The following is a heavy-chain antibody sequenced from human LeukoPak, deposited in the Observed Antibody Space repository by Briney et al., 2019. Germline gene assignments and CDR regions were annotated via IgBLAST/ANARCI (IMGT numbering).Heavy chain of an antibody. J-gene: IGHJ4*02. CDR3: ATSANYDILTGYLTH. CDR1: GGSFSGYY. CDR2: INHSGST. Sequence: SETLSLTCAVYGGSFSGYYWSWIRQPPGKGLEWIGEINHSGSTNYNPSLKSRVTISVDTSKNQFSQKLSSVTAADTAVYYCATSANYDILTGYLTHWGQGTLVTVSS. V-gene: IGHV4-34*01. D-gene: IGHD3-9*01.